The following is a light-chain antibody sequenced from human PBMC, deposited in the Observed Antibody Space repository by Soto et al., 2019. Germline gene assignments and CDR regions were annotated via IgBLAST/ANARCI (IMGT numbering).Light chain of an antibody. CDR1: QNVRDSY. Sequence: EIVLTQSPGTLSLSPGERATLSCRASQNVRDSYLAWYQQKPGQAPSLLLYDTSTRATGVPDRFSGSGSGTDFALTISRVEPEDCALYFCQQYGSSPGTFGQGTKVEI. J-gene: IGKJ1*01. CDR3: QQYGSSPGT. CDR2: DTS. V-gene: IGKV3-20*01.